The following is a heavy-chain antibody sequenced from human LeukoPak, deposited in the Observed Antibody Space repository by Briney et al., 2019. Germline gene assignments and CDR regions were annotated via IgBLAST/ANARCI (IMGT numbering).Heavy chain of an antibody. CDR1: GGSISSDY. CDR3: ARGGSIFGVVTDI. CDR2: IYSSGST. J-gene: IGHJ3*02. V-gene: IGHV4-59*01. Sequence: SETLSLTCTVSGGSISSDYWSWIRQPPGKGLEWIGYIYSSGSTNYNPSLKSRVTISVDTSKNQFALKLSSVTAADTAVYYCARGGSIFGVVTDIWGQGTMVTVSS. D-gene: IGHD3-3*01.